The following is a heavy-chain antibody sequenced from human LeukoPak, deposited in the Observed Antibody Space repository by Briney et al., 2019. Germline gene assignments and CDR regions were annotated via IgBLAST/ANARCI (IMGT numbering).Heavy chain of an antibody. D-gene: IGHD6-13*01. V-gene: IGHV3-21*01. J-gene: IGHJ4*02. CDR2: ISSSSSYI. CDR3: AKNPGSAAAAGASFDY. CDR1: GFTFSSYE. Sequence: PGGSLRLSCAASGFTFSSYEMNWVRQAPGKGLEWVSSISSSSSYIYYADSVKGRFTISRDNAKNSLYLQMNSLRAEDTAVYYCAKNPGSAAAAGASFDYWGQGTLVTVSS.